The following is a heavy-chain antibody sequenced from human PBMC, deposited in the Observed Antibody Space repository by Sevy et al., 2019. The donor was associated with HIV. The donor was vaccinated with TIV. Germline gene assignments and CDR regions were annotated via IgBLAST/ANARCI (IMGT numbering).Heavy chain of an antibody. D-gene: IGHD3-22*01. CDR3: LRSGGAYDAGFDP. CDR2: ISTSGKST. Sequence: GGSLRLSCVASGFTFSSYEMNWVRQAPGKGLEWVSKISTSGKSTFYADSVEGRVTNSRDNAKNSVFIKTNSLRAEDTAVYYCLRSGGAYDAGFDPWGQGTLVTVSS. CDR1: GFTFSSYE. V-gene: IGHV3-48*03. J-gene: IGHJ5*02.